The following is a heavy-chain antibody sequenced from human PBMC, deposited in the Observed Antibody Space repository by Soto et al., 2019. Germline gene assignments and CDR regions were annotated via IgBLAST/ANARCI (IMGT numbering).Heavy chain of an antibody. CDR3: AGNYCSSTSCSYYYYYYGMDV. CDR1: GYTSTSYG. D-gene: IGHD2-2*01. CDR2: ISAYNGNT. J-gene: IGHJ6*02. V-gene: IGHV1-18*01. Sequence: GASVKVSCKASGYTSTSYGISWVRQAPGQGLEWMGWISAYNGNTNYAQKLQGRVTMTTDTSTSTAYMELRSLRSDDTAVYYCAGNYCSSTSCSYYYYYYGMDVWGQGTTVTVSS.